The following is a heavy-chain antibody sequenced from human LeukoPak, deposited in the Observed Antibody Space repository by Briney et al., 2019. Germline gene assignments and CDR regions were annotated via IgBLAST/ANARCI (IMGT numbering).Heavy chain of an antibody. Sequence: ASVKVSCKVSGYTLTELSMHWVRQAPGKGLEWMGGFDPEDGETIYAQKFQGRVTMTEDTSTDTAYMELSSLRSEDTAVYYCASGALWFGEVLLDYWGQGTLVTVSS. V-gene: IGHV1-24*01. CDR2: FDPEDGET. D-gene: IGHD3-10*01. CDR1: GYTLTELS. J-gene: IGHJ4*02. CDR3: ASGALWFGEVLLDY.